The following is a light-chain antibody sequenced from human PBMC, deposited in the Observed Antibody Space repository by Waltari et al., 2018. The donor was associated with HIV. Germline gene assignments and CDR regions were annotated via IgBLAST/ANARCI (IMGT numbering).Light chain of an antibody. V-gene: IGLV1-47*01. CDR1: SSNIGSNY. CDR2: RNN. Sequence: SVLTQPPSASGTPGQSVTLPCSGSSSNIGSNYVYWYQQLPGTAPKLLIYRNNQRPSGVPDRFSGSKSGTSASLAISGLRSEDEADYYCAAWDDSLSGPVFGGGTKLTVL. J-gene: IGLJ2*01. CDR3: AAWDDSLSGPV.